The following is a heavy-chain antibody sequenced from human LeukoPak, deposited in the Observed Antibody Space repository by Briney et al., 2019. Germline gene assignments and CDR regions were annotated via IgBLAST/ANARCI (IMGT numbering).Heavy chain of an antibody. CDR2: IYHSGST. V-gene: IGHV4-38-2*02. D-gene: IGHD4-17*01. CDR1: DYSTNSGYY. CDR3: ARGGLYGDYDWFDP. Sequence: SETLSLTCTVSDYSTNSGYYWDWIRQPPGKGLEWIGSIYHSGSTYYNPSLKSRVTISVDTSKNQFSLKLSSVTAADTAVYYCARGGLYGDYDWFDPWGQGTLVTVSS. J-gene: IGHJ5*02.